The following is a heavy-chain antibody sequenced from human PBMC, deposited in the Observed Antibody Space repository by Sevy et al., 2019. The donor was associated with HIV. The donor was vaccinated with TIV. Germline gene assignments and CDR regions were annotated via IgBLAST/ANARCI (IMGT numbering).Heavy chain of an antibody. CDR3: ARGSYSSGWYELFDY. CDR1: GFTFSSYS. J-gene: IGHJ4*02. V-gene: IGHV3-21*01. Sequence: GGSLRLSCAASGFTFSSYSMNWVRQAPGKGLEWVSSISSSSYIYYADSVKGRFTISRDNAKNSLYPQMNSLGAEDTAVYYCARGSYSSGWYELFDYWGQGTLVTVSS. D-gene: IGHD6-19*01. CDR2: ISSSSYI.